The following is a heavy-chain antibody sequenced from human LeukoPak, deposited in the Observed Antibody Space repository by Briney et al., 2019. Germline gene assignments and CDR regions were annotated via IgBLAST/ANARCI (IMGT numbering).Heavy chain of an antibody. CDR3: ARDGAGIESWVELDS. J-gene: IGHJ5*01. V-gene: IGHV3-66*02. CDR2: IWADGTT. Sequence: PGGSLRLSCAASGFSVSNHFMAWVRQAPRRRLEWVSFIWADGTTFYTDSVRGRFTVSRDQFKNTLYLQMSSLRPDDTALYYCARDGAGIESWVELDSWGQGTQVTVSA. D-gene: IGHD5-24*01. CDR1: GFSVSNHF.